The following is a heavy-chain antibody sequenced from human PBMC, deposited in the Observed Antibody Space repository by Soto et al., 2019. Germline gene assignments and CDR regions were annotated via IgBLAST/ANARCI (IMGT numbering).Heavy chain of an antibody. V-gene: IGHV4-31*03. J-gene: IGHJ5*02. CDR2: IYYSGST. CDR1: GGSISSGGYY. Sequence: SSETLSLTCTVSGGSISSGGYYWSWIRQHPGKGLEWIGYIYYSGSTYYNPSLKSRVTISVDTSKNQFSLKLSSVTAADTAVYYCARGRDRIVVVPAAIIDWFDPWGQGTLVTVSS. D-gene: IGHD2-2*02. CDR3: ARGRDRIVVVPAAIIDWFDP.